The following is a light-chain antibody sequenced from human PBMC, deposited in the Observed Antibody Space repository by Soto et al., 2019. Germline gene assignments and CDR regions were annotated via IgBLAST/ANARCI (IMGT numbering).Light chain of an antibody. CDR1: QSISSSY. J-gene: IGKJ1*01. CDR3: HQYGSSLWT. CDR2: GAS. Sequence: ENVLTQSPGTLSLSPGERATLSCRASQSISSSYLAWYQQKPGQAPRLLIYGASSRATGIPDRFSGSGSGTDFTLTISRLEPEDFAVYFCHQYGSSLWTFGQGTKVDIK. V-gene: IGKV3-20*01.